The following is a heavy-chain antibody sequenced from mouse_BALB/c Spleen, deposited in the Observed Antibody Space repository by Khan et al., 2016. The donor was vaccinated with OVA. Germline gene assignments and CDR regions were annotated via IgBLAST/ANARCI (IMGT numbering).Heavy chain of an antibody. V-gene: IGHV3-2*02. J-gene: IGHJ2*01. CDR2: ISYSGST. CDR1: GYSITSGYG. Sequence: DVNLLESGPRLVKPSQSLSLTCTVTGYSITSGYGWNWIRQFPGNKLEWMGYISYSGSTNYNPSLKSRISITRDTSKNQFFLQLNSVTTEDTATYYCARTARIKYWGQGTTLTVSS. CDR3: ARTARIKY. D-gene: IGHD1-2*01.